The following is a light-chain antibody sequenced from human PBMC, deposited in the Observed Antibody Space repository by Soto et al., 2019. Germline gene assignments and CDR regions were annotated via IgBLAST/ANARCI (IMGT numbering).Light chain of an antibody. CDR3: QQYNNWWT. CDR2: GAS. Sequence: EIVMTQSPATLPVSPGERATLSCRASQSVSNNLAWYQKKPGQAPRLLIYGASTRATGIPARFSGSESGTEFTLTISSLQSEDFAFYYCQQYNNWWTFGQGTRVNIK. V-gene: IGKV3-15*01. CDR1: QSVSNN. J-gene: IGKJ1*01.